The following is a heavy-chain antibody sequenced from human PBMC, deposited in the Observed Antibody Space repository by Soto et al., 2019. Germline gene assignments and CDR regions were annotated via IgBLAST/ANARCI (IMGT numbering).Heavy chain of an antibody. J-gene: IGHJ4*02. V-gene: IGHV1-58*01. Sequence: SVKVSCKASGFTFTSSAFQWLRQARGQRLEWIGWIAVGSGYTNYAQRFQDRVTLTRDMSTATTYMELSRLTSEDTAIYYCAADATAWQQMVPSDYWGQGTLVTVSS. CDR1: GFTFTSSA. CDR2: IAVGSGYT. D-gene: IGHD2-8*01. CDR3: AADATAWQQMVPSDY.